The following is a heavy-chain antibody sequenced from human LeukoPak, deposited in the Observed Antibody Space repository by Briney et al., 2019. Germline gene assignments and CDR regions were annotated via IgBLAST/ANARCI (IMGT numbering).Heavy chain of an antibody. Sequence: PGGSLRLSCAASGFTFSSYAMSWVRQAPGKGLEWVSAISGSGDSTYYADSVKGRLTISRDNSKNTLYLQMNSLRAEDTAVYYCAKDPHDYGDINFDYWGQGTLVTVSS. CDR2: ISGSGDST. J-gene: IGHJ4*02. V-gene: IGHV3-23*01. CDR1: GFTFSSYA. CDR3: AKDPHDYGDINFDY. D-gene: IGHD4-17*01.